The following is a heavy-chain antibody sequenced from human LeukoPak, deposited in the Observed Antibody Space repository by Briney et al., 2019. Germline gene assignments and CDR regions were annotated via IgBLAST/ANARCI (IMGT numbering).Heavy chain of an antibody. CDR2: IRYDGSNK. J-gene: IGHJ4*02. V-gene: IGHV3-30*02. CDR3: ARDMGSGSYFPYY. D-gene: IGHD3-10*01. Sequence: QTGGSLRLSCAASGFTFSSYGMHWVRQAPGKGLEWVAFIRYDGSNKYYADSAKGRFTISRDNSKNTLYLQMNSLRAEDTAVYYCARDMGSGSYFPYYWGQGTLVTVSS. CDR1: GFTFSSYG.